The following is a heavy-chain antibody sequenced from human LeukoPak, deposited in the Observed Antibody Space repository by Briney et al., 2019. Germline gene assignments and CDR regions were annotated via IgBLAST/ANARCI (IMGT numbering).Heavy chain of an antibody. CDR3: ARISYDSSGYFDY. J-gene: IGHJ4*02. D-gene: IGHD3-22*01. V-gene: IGHV3-74*01. Sequence: TGGSLRLSCAASGFTFNSYWMHWVRQVPGKGPVWVSRITSDGTNTNYAESVKGRFTIPRDNAKNTLYLQMNSLGAEDTAMYYCARISYDSSGYFDYWGQGTLVTVSS. CDR2: ITSDGTNT. CDR1: GFTFNSYW.